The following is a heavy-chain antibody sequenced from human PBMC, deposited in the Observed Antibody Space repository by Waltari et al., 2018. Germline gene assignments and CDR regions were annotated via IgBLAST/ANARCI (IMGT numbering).Heavy chain of an antibody. J-gene: IGHJ4*02. CDR2: IIPIIRTA. CDR3: ATLRREGRTEY. CDR1: GGTFSSYA. D-gene: IGHD1-26*01. V-gene: IGHV1-69*05. Sequence: QVQLVQSGAEVKKPGSSVKVSCKASGGTFSSYAISWVRQAPGQGLEWMGWIIPIIRTANYAQKVQGRVTIATDESTSPPYMELSRLRSEDAAVYYCATLRREGRTEYWGQGTLVTVSS.